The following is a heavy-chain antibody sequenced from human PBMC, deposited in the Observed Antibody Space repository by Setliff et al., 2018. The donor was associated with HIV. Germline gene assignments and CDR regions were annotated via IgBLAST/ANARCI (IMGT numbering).Heavy chain of an antibody. V-gene: IGHV4-4*02. D-gene: IGHD3-22*01. J-gene: IGHJ4*02. CDR1: SGSISGDNW. CDR3: AVWRYYDSTGYYDY. Sequence: SETLSLTCTVSSGSISGDNWWSWVRQPPGKGLEWIGEIYHRGSTNYNPSLKSRVTISVDKSKNQFSLKLTSVTAADTAVYYCAVWRYYDSTGYYDYWGQGTLVTVSS. CDR2: IYHRGST.